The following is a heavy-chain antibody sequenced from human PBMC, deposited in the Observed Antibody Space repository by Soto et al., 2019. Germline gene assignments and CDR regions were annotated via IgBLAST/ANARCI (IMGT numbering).Heavy chain of an antibody. CDR2: ISSSSSYT. CDR1: GFTFSDYY. V-gene: IGHV3-11*06. CDR3: AGGRGGISWYYFDY. D-gene: IGHD6-13*01. Sequence: QVQLVESGGGLVKPGGSLRLSCAASGFTFSDYYMSWIRQAPGKGLEWVSYISSSSSYTNYADSVKGRFTISRDNAKNSLDLAMNSLRAGDTALYYCAGGRGGISWYYFDYWGQGTLVTVSS. J-gene: IGHJ4*02.